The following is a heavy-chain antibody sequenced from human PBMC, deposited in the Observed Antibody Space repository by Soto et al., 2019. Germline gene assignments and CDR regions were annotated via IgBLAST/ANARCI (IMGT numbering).Heavy chain of an antibody. Sequence: EVPVVESGGGLVQPGGSLNLSCEASGFTFDDYAIYWVRQPPGKGLEWVSGINWNGGAIGYADSVKGRFTISRDNGKNSVYLQMDSLRPEDTALYYCAKEGGKYPRIYGMDVWGQGTTVTVSS. CDR2: INWNGGAI. V-gene: IGHV3-9*01. D-gene: IGHD1-26*01. J-gene: IGHJ6*02. CDR1: GFTFDDYA. CDR3: AKEGGKYPRIYGMDV.